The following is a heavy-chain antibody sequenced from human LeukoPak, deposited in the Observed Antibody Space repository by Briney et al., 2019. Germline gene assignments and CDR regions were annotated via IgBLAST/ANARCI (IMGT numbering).Heavy chain of an antibody. Sequence: GGSLRLSCAASEFVFSDYYMSWIRQAPGKGLEWVSYISDSGSTIYYADSVKGRFTISRDNVKNSLYLQMNGLRAEDTAVYYCAREMEGGYGSGTFFDLWGQGNMVTVSS. D-gene: IGHD3-10*01. CDR1: EFVFSDYY. J-gene: IGHJ4*02. CDR2: ISDSGSTI. V-gene: IGHV3-11*01. CDR3: AREMEGGYGSGTFFDL.